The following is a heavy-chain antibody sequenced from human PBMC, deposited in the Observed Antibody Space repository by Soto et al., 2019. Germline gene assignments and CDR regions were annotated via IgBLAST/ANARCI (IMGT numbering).Heavy chain of an antibody. D-gene: IGHD3-22*01. CDR1: GFTFSSYA. V-gene: IGHV3-23*01. CDR2: ISGSGGST. J-gene: IGHJ6*02. CDR3: AKGGTPTYYYDSRDYYYGMDV. Sequence: GGSLRLSXAASGFTFSSYAMSWVRQAPGKGLEWVSAISGSGGSTYYADSVKGRFTISRDNSKNTLYLQMNSLRAEDTAVYYCAKGGTPTYYYDSRDYYYGMDVWGQGTTVTVSS.